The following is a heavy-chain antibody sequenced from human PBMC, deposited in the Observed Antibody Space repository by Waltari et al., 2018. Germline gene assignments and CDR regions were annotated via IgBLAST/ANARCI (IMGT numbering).Heavy chain of an antibody. CDR2: IYHSWAT. J-gene: IGHJ4*02. Sequence: QVQLQESGPGLVKPSQTLSLTCTVSGGSISSGGYYWSWIRQHPGKGLEWIGYIYHSWATYYNPSLRSRVTISVDRSKNQFSLKLSSVTAADTAVYYGASMNVDTAMVTFDYWGQGTLVTVSS. CDR3: ASMNVDTAMVTFDY. D-gene: IGHD5-18*01. V-gene: IGHV4-31*03. CDR1: GGSISSGGYY.